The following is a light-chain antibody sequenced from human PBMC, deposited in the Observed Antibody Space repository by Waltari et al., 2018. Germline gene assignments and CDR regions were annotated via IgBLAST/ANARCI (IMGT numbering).Light chain of an antibody. CDR1: NLDIDGYHY. V-gene: IGLV2-14*01. Sequence: QSVLTQPASVSGSPGQSITIPCSGTNLDIDGYHYVSWYQRHPGMAPKLLIYDVRFRPSGVSSRFSASKSGTTASLTISGLQPDDEAEYFCTSYSASATPYVFGTGTKVTV. J-gene: IGLJ1*01. CDR2: DVR. CDR3: TSYSASATPYV.